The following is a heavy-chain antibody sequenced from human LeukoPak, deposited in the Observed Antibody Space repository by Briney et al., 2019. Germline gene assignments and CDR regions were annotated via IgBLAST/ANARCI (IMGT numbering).Heavy chain of an antibody. Sequence: GGSLRLSCTTSGFTFSNYAMSWVRQAPGKGLEWVSSISGSAITTYYADSVKGRFAISRDNSKNTLYLQMTSLRAEDTTVYYCAKDQRFGDLDDYRGQGTLVTVSS. D-gene: IGHD3-10*01. V-gene: IGHV3-23*01. CDR3: AKDQRFGDLDDY. J-gene: IGHJ4*02. CDR1: GFTFSNYA. CDR2: ISGSAITT.